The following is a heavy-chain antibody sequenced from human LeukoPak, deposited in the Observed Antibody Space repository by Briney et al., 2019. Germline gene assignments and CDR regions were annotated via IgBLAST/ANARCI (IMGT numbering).Heavy chain of an antibody. CDR2: IKSKTDGGTT. CDR1: GFTFCYAW. V-gene: IGHV3-15*01. Sequence: GGSLRLSCAASGFTFCYAWMTWVRRAPGQGLEWVGHIKSKTDGGTTDYAAPVKGRFTISRDDSKNTLYLQMNSLKTEDTAVYYCTTDVGTDYWGQGTLVTVSS. D-gene: IGHD7-27*01. J-gene: IGHJ4*02. CDR3: TTDVGTDY.